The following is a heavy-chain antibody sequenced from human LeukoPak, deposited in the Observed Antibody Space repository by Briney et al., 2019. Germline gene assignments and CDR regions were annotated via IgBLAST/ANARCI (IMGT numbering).Heavy chain of an antibody. Sequence: PSETLSLTCTVSGGSISSYYWSWIRQPAGKGLEWIGRIYTSGSTNYNPSLKSRVTMSVDTYKNQFSLKLSSVTAADTAVYYCARDSYDSSGYYYVGYWGQGTLVTVSS. CDR3: ARDSYDSSGYYYVGY. D-gene: IGHD3-22*01. V-gene: IGHV4-4*07. J-gene: IGHJ4*02. CDR1: GGSISSYY. CDR2: IYTSGST.